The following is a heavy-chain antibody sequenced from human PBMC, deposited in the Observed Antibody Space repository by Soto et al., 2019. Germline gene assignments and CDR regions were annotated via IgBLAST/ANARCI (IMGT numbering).Heavy chain of an antibody. CDR1: GFTFSIYG. CDR3: ARDEVEHDFWSGHTPPAPFDY. Sequence: PGGSLRLSCAASGFTFSIYGMHWVRQAPGKGLEWVAVIWYDGSNKYYADSVKGRFTISRDNSKNTLYLQMNSLRAEDTAVYYCARDEVEHDFWSGHTPPAPFDYWGQGTLVTVSS. V-gene: IGHV3-33*01. J-gene: IGHJ4*02. D-gene: IGHD3-3*01. CDR2: IWYDGSNK.